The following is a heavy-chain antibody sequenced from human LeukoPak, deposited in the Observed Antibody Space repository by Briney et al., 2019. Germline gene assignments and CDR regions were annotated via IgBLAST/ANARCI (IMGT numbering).Heavy chain of an antibody. CDR3: ARGGLFAYYFDY. J-gene: IGHJ4*02. Sequence: GRSLRLSCAASGFTFNNYAIHWVRQAPGKGLEWVAVISYDGSNKYYADSVKGRFTISRDNSKNTPYLQMNSLRAEDTAVYYCARGGLFAYYFDYWGQGTLVTVSS. D-gene: IGHD3-10*02. V-gene: IGHV3-30-3*01. CDR2: ISYDGSNK. CDR1: GFTFNNYA.